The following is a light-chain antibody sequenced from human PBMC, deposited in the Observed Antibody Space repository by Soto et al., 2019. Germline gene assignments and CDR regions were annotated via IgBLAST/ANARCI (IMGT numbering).Light chain of an antibody. V-gene: IGLV3-21*02. J-gene: IGLJ3*02. CDR2: DDG. Sequence: SYELTQPPSVSVAPGQTARITCGGSNIGGYSVNWFQQKPGQAPVLVVYDDGDRPSGIPERFSGSNSGNTATLTISRVEAGDEADYYCQVWDSSSDHWVFGGGTKLTVL. CDR3: QVWDSSSDHWV. CDR1: NIGGYS.